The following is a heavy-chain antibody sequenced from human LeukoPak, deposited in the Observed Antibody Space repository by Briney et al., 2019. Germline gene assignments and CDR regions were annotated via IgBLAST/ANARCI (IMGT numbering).Heavy chain of an antibody. J-gene: IGHJ1*01. V-gene: IGHV4-59*08. CDR3: ATLPRGTQPPDYFYH. D-gene: IGHD1-1*01. CDR2: ISYTGRT. CDR1: GGSMSSYY. Sequence: SETLSLTCTVSGGSMSSYYWSWIRQPPGKGMGCIGSISYTGRTNYNPSLKSRVTISVDTSKNQFSLKLSSVTAADTAVYYCATLPRGTQPPDYFYHWGQGTLVTVSS.